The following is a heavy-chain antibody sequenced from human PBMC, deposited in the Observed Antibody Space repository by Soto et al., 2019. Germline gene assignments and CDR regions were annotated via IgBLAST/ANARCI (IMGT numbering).Heavy chain of an antibody. Sequence: GGSLRLSGAGSGCRFHDVWMSWVRQAQGQGLEWVSSILGGGASTYYADSVKGRFSISRDNSKNTLYLQMNSLRAEDTAVYHCAKGFYDSNYALNYWGQGTLVTVSS. D-gene: IGHD3-22*01. CDR1: GCRFHDVW. J-gene: IGHJ4*02. CDR2: ILGGGAST. V-gene: IGHV3-23*01. CDR3: AKGFYDSNYALNY.